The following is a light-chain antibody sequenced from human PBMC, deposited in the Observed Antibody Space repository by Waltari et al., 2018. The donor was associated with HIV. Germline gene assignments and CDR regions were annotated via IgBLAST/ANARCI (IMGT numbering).Light chain of an antibody. CDR3: ATWDDSLSGSVL. Sequence: QSVLTQPPSASGTPGQRVTLSCSGSRYNIGSNYVYWYQDLPGTAPKLLIYRNNQRPSGVPDRFSGSKSGTSASLAISGLRSEDEAAYYCATWDDSLSGSVLFSGGTKLTVL. CDR2: RNN. CDR1: RYNIGSNY. J-gene: IGLJ2*01. V-gene: IGLV1-47*01.